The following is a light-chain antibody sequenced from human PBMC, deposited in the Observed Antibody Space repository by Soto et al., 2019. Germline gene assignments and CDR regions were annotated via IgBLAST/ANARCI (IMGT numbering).Light chain of an antibody. Sequence: DIQMTQSPSSLSASVGDKVTITCQASHDIINYLNWYQHKPGRAPKLLIHGASSLQTGVPSRFSGGGSGTDFTFTISSLQPEDIATYYCQQYDNLPTFGGGTKVDIK. J-gene: IGKJ4*01. CDR3: QQYDNLPT. CDR1: HDIINY. CDR2: GAS. V-gene: IGKV1-33*01.